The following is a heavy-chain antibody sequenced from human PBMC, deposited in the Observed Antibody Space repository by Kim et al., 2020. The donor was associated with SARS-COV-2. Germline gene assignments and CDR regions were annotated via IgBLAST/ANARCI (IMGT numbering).Heavy chain of an antibody. Sequence: AESVNGRFTISRDKSNDTLYQQMDSLRAEDTAVYYCAKDSAKGDDYLLDDWGQGTLVTVSS. J-gene: IGHJ4*02. D-gene: IGHD4-17*01. CDR3: AKDSAKGDDYLLDD. V-gene: IGHV3-23*01.